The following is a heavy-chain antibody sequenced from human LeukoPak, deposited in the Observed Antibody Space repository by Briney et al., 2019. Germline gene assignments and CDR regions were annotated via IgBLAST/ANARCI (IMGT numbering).Heavy chain of an antibody. V-gene: IGHV4-34*01. CDR1: GGSFSGYY. J-gene: IGHJ6*02. CDR3: ARMTPSFHYGSRGVSMDV. Sequence: PSETLSLTCAGYGGSFSGYYWSWIRQPPGKGLEWIGEINHSGSTNYNPSLKSRVTISVDTSKNQFSLKLSSVTAADTAVYYCARMTPSFHYGSRGVSMDVWGQGTTVTVSS. D-gene: IGHD3-10*01. CDR2: INHSGST.